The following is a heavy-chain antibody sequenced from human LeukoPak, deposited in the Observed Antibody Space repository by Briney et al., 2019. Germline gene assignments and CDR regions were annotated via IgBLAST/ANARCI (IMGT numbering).Heavy chain of an antibody. D-gene: IGHD2-15*01. J-gene: IGHJ6*02. CDR2: INGDGSST. Sequence: GGSLRLSCAASGFTFSIYEMNWVRQAPGKGLLWVSRINGDGSSTNYADSVKGRFTISRDNAKNTLYLQMNSLRAEDTAVYYCARDVGYGMNVWGQGTTVTVSS. CDR1: GFTFSIYE. V-gene: IGHV3-74*01. CDR3: ARDVGYGMNV.